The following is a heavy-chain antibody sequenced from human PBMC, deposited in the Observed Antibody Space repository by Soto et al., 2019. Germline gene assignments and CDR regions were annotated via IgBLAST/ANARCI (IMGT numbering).Heavy chain of an antibody. CDR2: INPSGGST. J-gene: IGHJ5*02. CDR3: ARAGNYGSGSSHNWFDP. Sequence: APGQGLEWMGIINPSGGSTSYAQKFQGRVTMTRDTSTSTVYMELSSLRSEDTAVYYCARAGNYGSGSSHNWFDPWGQGTLVTVSS. D-gene: IGHD3-10*01. V-gene: IGHV1-46*01.